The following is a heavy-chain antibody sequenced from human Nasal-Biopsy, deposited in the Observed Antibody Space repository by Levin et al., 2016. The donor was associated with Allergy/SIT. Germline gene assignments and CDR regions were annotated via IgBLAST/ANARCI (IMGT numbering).Heavy chain of an antibody. J-gene: IGHJ4*02. CDR1: GFTFSDYD. CDR3: ATGDLLDY. V-gene: IGHV3-23*01. D-gene: IGHD7-27*01. CDR2: INGFGGTT. Sequence: GESLKISCVTSGFTFSDYDMFWVRRAPGKGFEWVSAINGFGGTTKYADSVRGRFTISRDNSKNTLYLQMSSLSVEDTAIYYCATGDLLDYWGQGALVTVSS.